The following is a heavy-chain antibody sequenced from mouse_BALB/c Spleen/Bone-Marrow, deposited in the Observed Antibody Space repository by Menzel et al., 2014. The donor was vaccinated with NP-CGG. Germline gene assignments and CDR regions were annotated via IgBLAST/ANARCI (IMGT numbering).Heavy chain of an antibody. CDR2: IYPGDGDT. D-gene: IGHD2-10*02. CDR3: ARQYGNYFDY. V-gene: IGHV1-80*01. J-gene: IGHJ2*01. CDR1: GYAFSSYW. Sequence: QVQLQQSGAELVRPGSSVKISCKASGYAFSSYWMNWVKQRPGQGLEWIGQIYPGDGDTNYNGKFKGKATLTADKSFSTAYMQLSSLTSEDSAVYFCARQYGNYFDYWGQGTTLTVSS.